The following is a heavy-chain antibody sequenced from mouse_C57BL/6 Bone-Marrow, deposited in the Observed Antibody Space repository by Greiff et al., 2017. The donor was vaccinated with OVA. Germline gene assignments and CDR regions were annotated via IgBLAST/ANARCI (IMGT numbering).Heavy chain of an antibody. J-gene: IGHJ3*01. D-gene: IGHD2-5*01. Sequence: EVMLVESGGGLVQPGGSLKLSCAASGFTFSDYYMYWVRQTPEKRLEWVAYISNGGGSTYYPDTVKGRFTISRDNAKNTLYLQMSRLKSEDTAMYYCARRYYSNYDWFAYWGQGTLVTVSA. V-gene: IGHV5-12*01. CDR1: GFTFSDYY. CDR3: ARRYYSNYDWFAY. CDR2: ISNGGGST.